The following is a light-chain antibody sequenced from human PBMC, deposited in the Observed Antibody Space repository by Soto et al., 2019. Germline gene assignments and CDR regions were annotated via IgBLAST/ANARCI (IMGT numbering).Light chain of an antibody. CDR1: QSVTKNY. Sequence: EIVLTQSPGTLSLSPGERATLSCRASQSVTKNYLTWYQQQPGQAPRLLISGASSRATGVPDRFTGSGSGTDFTLTISRLEPEDFAVHYCQQYGTSPLTFGQGTRLEIK. V-gene: IGKV3-20*01. CDR2: GAS. J-gene: IGKJ5*01. CDR3: QQYGTSPLT.